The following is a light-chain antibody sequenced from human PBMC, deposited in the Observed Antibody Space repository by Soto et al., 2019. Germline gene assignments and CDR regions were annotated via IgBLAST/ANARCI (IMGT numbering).Light chain of an antibody. V-gene: IGKV1-5*03. CDR2: KAS. Sequence: DIQMTQSPSTLSASVGDRVTITCRASQTISSMLAWYQQKPGKAPRLLIYKASNLENGVPSRFSGSGSGTEFTLTFSSLQPDDFATYYCQQYSSYSPYTFGQGTKLEI. CDR1: QTISSM. CDR3: QQYSSYSPYT. J-gene: IGKJ2*01.